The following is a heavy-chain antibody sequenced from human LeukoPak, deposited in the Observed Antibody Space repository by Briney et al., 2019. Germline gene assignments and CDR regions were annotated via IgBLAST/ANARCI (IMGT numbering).Heavy chain of an antibody. CDR2: IYTSGNT. CDR3: ARDYLVGAPLDS. CDR1: GGSISSYY. J-gene: IGHJ4*02. D-gene: IGHD1-26*01. V-gene: IGHV4-4*07. Sequence: PSDTLSLTCTASGGSISSYYWRWIRQPAGKGLEWIGRIYTSGNTNYNPSLKSRVTISIDKPKNQFSLKLRSVTAADTALYYCARDYLVGAPLDSWGQGTLVTVSS.